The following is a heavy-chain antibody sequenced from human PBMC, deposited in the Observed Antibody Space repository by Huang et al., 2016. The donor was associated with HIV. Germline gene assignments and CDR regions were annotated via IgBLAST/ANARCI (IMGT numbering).Heavy chain of an antibody. CDR2: SSPGDSNT. CDR1: GYTFNGYW. CDR3: ARQGVGDFVVEPTGLGAFDI. D-gene: IGHD2-2*01. V-gene: IGHV5-51*01. J-gene: IGHJ3*02. Sequence: EVQLVQSGAVVKKPGESLKISCKGSGYTFNGYWIGWVGQMPGKGLEWMGISSPGDSNTTYSPSVQCQVTISADKSISTAYLQWSGLKASDTAMYYCARQGVGDFVVEPTGLGAFDIWGQGTMVTVSS.